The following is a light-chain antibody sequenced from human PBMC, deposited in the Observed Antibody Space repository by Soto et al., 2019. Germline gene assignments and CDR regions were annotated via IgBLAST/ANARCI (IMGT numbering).Light chain of an antibody. CDR2: GAS. Sequence: EIVLTQSPGTLSLSPGERATLSCRASQSVSSNYLAWYQQKPGQAPRLLIYGASSRANDIPDRFSGSGSGTEFTLTISRLERDDFAVYYCHQYGISPFGGGTKVEIK. CDR1: QSVSSNY. J-gene: IGKJ4*01. CDR3: HQYGISP. V-gene: IGKV3-20*01.